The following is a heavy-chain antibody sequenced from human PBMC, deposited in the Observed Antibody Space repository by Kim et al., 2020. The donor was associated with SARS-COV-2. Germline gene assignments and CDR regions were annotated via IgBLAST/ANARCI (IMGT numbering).Heavy chain of an antibody. Sequence: ADSGKVRFTISRDNAKNSLYLQMNSLRAKDTAVYYCAGGVVGYSSASEVGWGQGTLVTVSS. J-gene: IGHJ4*02. D-gene: IGHD6-6*01. CDR3: AGGVVGYSSASEVG. V-gene: IGHV3-11*01.